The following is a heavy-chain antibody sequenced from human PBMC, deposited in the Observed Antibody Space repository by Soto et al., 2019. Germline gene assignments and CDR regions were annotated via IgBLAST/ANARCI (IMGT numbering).Heavy chain of an antibody. J-gene: IGHJ6*02. CDR3: ARILDGPCGEPDYYYGLDV. D-gene: IGHD7-27*01. CDR1: GFSLSNARMG. CDR2: IFSNDEK. Sequence: SGPTLVNPTETLTLTCTVSGFSLSNARMGVSWIRQPPGKALEWLAHIFSNDEKSYSTSLKSRLPISKDTSKSQVVLTMTNMDTVDTATYYCARILDGPCGEPDYYYGLDVWGQGATVTVPS. V-gene: IGHV2-26*01.